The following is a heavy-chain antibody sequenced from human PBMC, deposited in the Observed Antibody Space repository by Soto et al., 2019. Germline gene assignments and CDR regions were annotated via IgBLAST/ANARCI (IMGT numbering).Heavy chain of an antibody. J-gene: IGHJ4*02. CDR3: ARAGTNMVQFDY. Sequence: QVQLQESGPGLVRPSETLSLTCTVSGGSINSYFWSWIRQSPGKGLEWIGHIYYSGSTSYSPSLNSRVSISVDTSKNQFSLEVHSVTAADTAVYYCARAGTNMVQFDYWGQGTLVTVSS. D-gene: IGHD3-10*01. CDR2: IYYSGST. CDR1: GGSINSYF. V-gene: IGHV4-59*01.